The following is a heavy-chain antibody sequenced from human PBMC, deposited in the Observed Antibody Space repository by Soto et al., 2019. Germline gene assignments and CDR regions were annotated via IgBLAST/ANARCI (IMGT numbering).Heavy chain of an antibody. Sequence: QVQLVQSGGEMKKPGAAVKVSCKASGYTFTTFGIGWVRQAPGQGLEWMGWISAYSGNTEYPQKLQGRVTMTIDTSTSTTYMELRSLRSDDTAVYYCARAYCSGGSCYLDYWGQGALVTVSS. CDR2: ISAYSGNT. D-gene: IGHD2-15*01. J-gene: IGHJ4*02. CDR1: GYTFTTFG. V-gene: IGHV1-18*01. CDR3: ARAYCSGGSCYLDY.